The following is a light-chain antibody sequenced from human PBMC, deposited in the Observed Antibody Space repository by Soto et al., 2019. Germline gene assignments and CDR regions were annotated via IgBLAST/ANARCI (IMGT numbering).Light chain of an antibody. J-gene: IGKJ1*01. Sequence: EIVLTQSPATLSVSPGERAALSCRASESVRGNLAWYRQRPGQSPILLIYDSSTRATGIPARFGGSGAGTEFTLTISSLQSEDFAVYYCQQYNNWPRTFGQGTKVDIK. CDR2: DSS. CDR3: QQYNNWPRT. V-gene: IGKV3-15*01. CDR1: ESVRGN.